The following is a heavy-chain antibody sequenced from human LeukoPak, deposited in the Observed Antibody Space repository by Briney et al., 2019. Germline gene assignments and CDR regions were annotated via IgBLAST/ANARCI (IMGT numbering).Heavy chain of an antibody. CDR3: ARDPITQYSSSYDC. CDR2: ISSSSSYI. Sequence: GGSLRLSCAASGFTFSSYSMNWVRQAPGKGLEWVSSISSSSSYIYYADSVKGRFTISRDNAKNSLYLQMNSLRAEDTAVYYCARDPITQYSSSYDCWGQGTLVTVSS. CDR1: GFTFSSYS. V-gene: IGHV3-21*01. D-gene: IGHD6-13*01. J-gene: IGHJ4*02.